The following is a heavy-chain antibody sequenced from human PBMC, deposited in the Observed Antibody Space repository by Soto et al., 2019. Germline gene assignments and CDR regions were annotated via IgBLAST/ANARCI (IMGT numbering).Heavy chain of an antibody. J-gene: IGHJ6*02. Sequence: EVQLVQSGAEVKKPGESLKISCKGSGYSFTSYWIGWVRQMPGKGLEWMGIIYPGDSDTRYSPSFQGQVTISADKSISTAYLQWSSLRASDTAVYYCASPAYYGSGSPLALDVWGQGTTVTVSS. CDR1: GYSFTSYW. D-gene: IGHD3-10*01. CDR2: IYPGDSDT. V-gene: IGHV5-51*01. CDR3: ASPAYYGSGSPLALDV.